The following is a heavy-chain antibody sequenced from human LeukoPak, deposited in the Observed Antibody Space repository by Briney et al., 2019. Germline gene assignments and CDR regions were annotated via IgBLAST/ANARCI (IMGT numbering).Heavy chain of an antibody. D-gene: IGHD2-2*01. CDR1: GFTFSSYS. Sequence: GGSLRLSCAASGFTFSSYSMNWVRQAPGKGLEWVPSISSSSSYIYYADSVKGRSTISRDNAKNSLYLQMNSLRAEDTAVYYCARGDIVVVPAAVYFDYWGQGTLVTVSS. CDR3: ARGDIVVVPAAVYFDY. CDR2: ISSSSSYI. V-gene: IGHV3-21*01. J-gene: IGHJ4*02.